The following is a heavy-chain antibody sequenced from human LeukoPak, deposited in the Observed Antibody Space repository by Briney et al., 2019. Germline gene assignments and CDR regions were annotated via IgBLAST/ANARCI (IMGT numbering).Heavy chain of an antibody. CDR1: GFTFSSYS. CDR3: AMVATGRRVRTGVDY. J-gene: IGHJ4*02. Sequence: GGSLRLSCAASGFTFSSYSMNWVRQAPGKGLEWVSSISSSSSYIYYADSVKGRFTISRDNAKNSLYLQMNSLGAEDTAVYYCAMVATGRRVRTGVDYWGQGTLVTVSS. CDR2: ISSSSSYI. V-gene: IGHV3-21*01. D-gene: IGHD5-12*01.